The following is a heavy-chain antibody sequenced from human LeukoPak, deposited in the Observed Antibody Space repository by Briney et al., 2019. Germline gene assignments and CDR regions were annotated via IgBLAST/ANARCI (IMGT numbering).Heavy chain of an antibody. Sequence: PSETLSLTCAVYGGSFSGYYWGWIRQPPGKGLEWIGSIYYSGSTYYNPSLKSRVTISVDTSKNQFSLKLSSVTAADTAVYYCARDGYYYGSGSYYNGLRGAKAVDWGQGTLVTVSS. J-gene: IGHJ4*02. CDR1: GGSFSGYY. CDR3: ARDGYYYGSGSYYNGLRGAKAVD. V-gene: IGHV4-34*01. CDR2: IYYSGST. D-gene: IGHD3-10*01.